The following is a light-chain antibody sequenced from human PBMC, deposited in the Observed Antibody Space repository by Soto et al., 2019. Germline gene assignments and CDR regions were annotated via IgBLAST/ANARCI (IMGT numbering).Light chain of an antibody. Sequence: QSALTQPASVSGSPGQSITISCTGTISYVGVYNYVSWYQHHPGKAPKLMIYDVSNRPSGVSNRFSGSKSGNTASLTISGLQPEDEADYYCSSYTTSNTRQIVFGTGTKVTVL. J-gene: IGLJ1*01. CDR1: ISYVGVYNY. CDR2: DVS. CDR3: SSYTTSNTRQIV. V-gene: IGLV2-14*03.